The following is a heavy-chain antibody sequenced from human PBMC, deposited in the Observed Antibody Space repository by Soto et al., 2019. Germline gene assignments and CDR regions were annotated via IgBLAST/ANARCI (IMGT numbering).Heavy chain of an antibody. D-gene: IGHD3-10*01. CDR3: ARDRRGLATFDGMAA. V-gene: IGHV1-2*02. J-gene: IGHJ6*02. CDR2: TKPSSGGT. CDR1: GYTFSDHF. Sequence: QVRLVQSGAEAKKPGASVTVSCRASGYTFSDHFIHWLRQAPGEGPEWIGWTKPSSGGTHYAHNFQGRVPMTTDASINTAYMELSSLTSGDSGVYYCARDRRGLATFDGMAAWGQGTTVTVSS.